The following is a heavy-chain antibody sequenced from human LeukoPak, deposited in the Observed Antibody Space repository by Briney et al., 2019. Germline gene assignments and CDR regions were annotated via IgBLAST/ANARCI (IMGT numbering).Heavy chain of an antibody. V-gene: IGHV4-39*07. CDR2: IYYSGSKT. CDR3: ARVGYSYVINDWSRTGLGAYPTKYHYHMDV. Sequence: KPSETLSLTCTVSGGSISSSSYCWGWVRQPPGKGLEWIASIYYSGSKTFYNPSLKSRVTISGDTSNNQFSLKLSSVTAADTAVYFCARVGYSYVINDWSRTGLGAYPTKYHYHMDVWDKGTTVTVSS. J-gene: IGHJ6*03. CDR1: GGSISSSSYC. D-gene: IGHD5-18*01.